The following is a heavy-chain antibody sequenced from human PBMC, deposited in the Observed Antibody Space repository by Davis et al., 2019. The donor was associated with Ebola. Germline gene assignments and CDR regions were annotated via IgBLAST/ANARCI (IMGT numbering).Heavy chain of an antibody. Sequence: GGSLRLSCAASGFTFSSYGMHWVRQAPGKGLEWVAVISYDGSNKYYADSVKGRFTISRDNSRNTLSLQMNSLRAEDTAVYYCAKGGGTSSSDFRRTWGQGTLVTVSS. CDR3: AKGGGTSSSDFRRT. V-gene: IGHV3-30*18. D-gene: IGHD6-6*01. CDR1: GFTFSSYG. CDR2: ISYDGSNK. J-gene: IGHJ5*02.